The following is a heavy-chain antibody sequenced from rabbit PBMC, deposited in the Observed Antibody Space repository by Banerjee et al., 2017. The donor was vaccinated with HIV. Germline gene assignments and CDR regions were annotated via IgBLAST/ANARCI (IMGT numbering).Heavy chain of an antibody. D-gene: IGHD4-1*01. V-gene: IGHV1S45*01. CDR1: GFSFSTSYW. J-gene: IGHJ4*01. CDR2: IDFGKGRT. Sequence: QEQLEESGGDLVKPEGSLTLTCTASGFSFSTSYWICWVRQAPGKGLEWIGTIDFGKGRTYFASWVNGRFTISSDSAQNTVDLQMNSLTAVDRATYFCARDLRYSSGSIFNLWGQGTLVTVS. CDR3: ARDLRYSSGSIFNL.